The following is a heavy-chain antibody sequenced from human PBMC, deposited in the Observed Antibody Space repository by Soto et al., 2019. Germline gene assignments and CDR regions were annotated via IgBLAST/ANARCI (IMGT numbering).Heavy chain of an antibody. CDR3: AKPNSVNYYDASGYHDAFDF. J-gene: IGHJ3*01. V-gene: IGHV1-18*04. Sequence: GASVKVSCKASGYTFTNYGINWVRQAPGHGLEWMGWISAYNGNKRFAQKFQGRVTMTTDASTSTAYMELRNLRSDDTAVYYCAKPNSVNYYDASGYHDAFDFWGQGTMVT. CDR1: GYTFTNYG. D-gene: IGHD3-22*01. CDR2: ISAYNGNK.